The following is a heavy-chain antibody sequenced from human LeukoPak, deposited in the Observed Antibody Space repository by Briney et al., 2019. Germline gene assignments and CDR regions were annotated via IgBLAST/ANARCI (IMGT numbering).Heavy chain of an antibody. CDR2: SASTGRT. D-gene: IGHD1-26*01. CDR3: AQDRAWGSYAY. Sequence: GGSLRLSCAASGFTVSNKYMTWVRQAPGKGLERVSGSASTGRTYYADSVKGRFTIYRDNSKNTLYLQMNSLRAEDTAVYYCAQDRAWGSYAYWGQGALVTVSS. J-gene: IGHJ4*02. CDR1: GFTVSNKY. V-gene: IGHV3-53*01.